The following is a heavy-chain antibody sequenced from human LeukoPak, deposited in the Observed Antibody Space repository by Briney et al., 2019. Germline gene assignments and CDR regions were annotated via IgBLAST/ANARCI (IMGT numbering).Heavy chain of an antibody. J-gene: IGHJ4*02. CDR1: GFTFDDYA. V-gene: IGHV3-9*01. Sequence: GRSLRLSCAASGFTFDDYAMHWVRQAPGKGLEWVSGISWNSGSIGYADSVKGRFAISRDNAKNSLYLQMNSLRVEDTAVYYCATIFEFWGQGILVTVSS. CDR3: ATIFEF. CDR2: ISWNSGSI.